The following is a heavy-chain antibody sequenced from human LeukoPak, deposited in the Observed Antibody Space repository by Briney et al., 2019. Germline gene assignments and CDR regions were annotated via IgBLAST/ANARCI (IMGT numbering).Heavy chain of an antibody. CDR1: GYTFTKNF. D-gene: IGHD4-17*01. J-gene: IGHJ4*02. V-gene: IGHV1-2*02. CDR2: INPNDGGT. Sequence: ASVKVSCKASGYTFTKNFPHWVRQAPGQGLEWMGWINPNDGGTLYAQKFQGRVTMTTDTSIATAYMEMSTLTSDDTAVYYCARDDYGDLQYFENWGQGTLVTVSS. CDR3: ARDDYGDLQYFEN.